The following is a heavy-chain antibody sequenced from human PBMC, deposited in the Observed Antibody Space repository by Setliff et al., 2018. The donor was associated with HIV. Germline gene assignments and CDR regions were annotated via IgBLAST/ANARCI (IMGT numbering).Heavy chain of an antibody. CDR1: GFTFNSYW. CDR3: ARGGANPSWFDS. Sequence: PGGSLRLSCVASGFTFNSYWMYWVRQAPGKGLVCVSRVNNDGTDTIYADSVKGRFTNSRDNAKNTLYLQMDSLRAEDTAVYYCARGGANPSWFDSWGQGTLVTVSS. CDR2: VNNDGTDT. D-gene: IGHD3-16*01. J-gene: IGHJ5*01. V-gene: IGHV3-74*01.